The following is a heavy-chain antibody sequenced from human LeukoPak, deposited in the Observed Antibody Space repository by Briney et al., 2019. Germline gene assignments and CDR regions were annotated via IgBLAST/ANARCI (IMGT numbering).Heavy chain of an antibody. V-gene: IGHV3-23*01. J-gene: IGHJ4*02. Sequence: GGSLRLSCAASGVTFSSDAMSWVRQAPGKGLEWVSAISGSGGSPHHADSVKGRFPISRDNSKNTLYLQMNSLRAEDTAVYYCAQSRGIHDNSGWRTYDYWGQGTLVTVSS. D-gene: IGHD6-19*01. CDR1: GVTFSSDA. CDR3: AQSRGIHDNSGWRTYDY. CDR2: ISGSGGSP.